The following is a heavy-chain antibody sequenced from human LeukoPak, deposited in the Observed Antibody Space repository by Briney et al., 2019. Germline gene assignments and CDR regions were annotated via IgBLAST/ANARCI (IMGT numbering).Heavy chain of an antibody. CDR2: INPNSGGT. D-gene: IGHD3-22*01. CDR1: GYTFTGYY. CDR3: ARGVNPNYYDSSGYYYA. Sequence: GASVKVSCKASGYTFTGYYMHWVRQAPGQGLEWMGWINPNSGGTNYAQKFQGRVTVTRDTSINTAYMELSRLRSDDTAVYYCARGVNPNYYDSSGYYYAWGQGTLVTVSS. J-gene: IGHJ4*02. V-gene: IGHV1-2*02.